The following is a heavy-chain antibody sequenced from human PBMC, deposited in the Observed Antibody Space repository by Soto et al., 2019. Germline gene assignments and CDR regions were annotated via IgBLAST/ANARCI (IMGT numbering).Heavy chain of an antibody. CDR3: ARSPYGEYPIDY. J-gene: IGHJ4*02. D-gene: IGHD4-17*01. CDR2: IYWDDDK. Sequence: SGPTLVNPTQTLTLTCTFSGFSLNTSGVGVGWIRQPPGKALEWLALIYWDDDKRYSPSLKSRLTITKDTSKNQVVRTMTNMDPVDTGTYYCARSPYGEYPIDYWGQGTLVTVSS. V-gene: IGHV2-5*02. CDR1: GFSLNTSGVG.